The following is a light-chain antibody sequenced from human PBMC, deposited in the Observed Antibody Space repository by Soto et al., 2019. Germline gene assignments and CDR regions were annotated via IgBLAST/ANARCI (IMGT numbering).Light chain of an antibody. CDR1: QSINSW. CDR3: QHLGT. J-gene: IGKJ1*01. V-gene: IGKV1-5*01. CDR2: DAS. Sequence: DIHMTQSPSTLSASLGDRVSITCRASQSINSWLAWYQQKPGKAPKLLIYDASSLQSGVPSRFSGSESGAEFTLTISGLQPDDFATYYCQHLGTFGQGTKVEIK.